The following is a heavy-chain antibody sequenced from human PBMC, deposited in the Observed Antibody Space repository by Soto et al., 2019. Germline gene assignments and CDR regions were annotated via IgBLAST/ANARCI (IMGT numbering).Heavy chain of an antibody. CDR2: INHSGST. V-gene: IGHV4-34*01. CDR3: ARSQARFSEWFQGYGMDV. CDR1: GGSFSGYY. Sequence: SETLSLTCAVYGGSFSGYYWSWIRQPPGKGLEWIGEINHSGSTNYNPSLKSRVTISVDTSKNQFSLKLSSVTAADTAVYYCARSQARFSEWFQGYGMDVWGQGTTVTVSS. D-gene: IGHD3-3*01. J-gene: IGHJ6*02.